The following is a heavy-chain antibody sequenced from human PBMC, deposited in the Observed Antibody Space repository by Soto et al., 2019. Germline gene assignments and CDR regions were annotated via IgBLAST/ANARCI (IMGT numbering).Heavy chain of an antibody. D-gene: IGHD3-10*01. CDR2: IYYSGST. CDR1: GGSISSGDYY. Sequence: ASETLSLTCTVSGGSISSGDYYWSWIRQPPGKGLEWIGYIYYSGSTYYNPSLKSRVTISVDTSKNQFSLKLSSVTAADTAVYYCARGGGYYYYGMDVWGPGTTVTVSS. V-gene: IGHV4-30-4*01. J-gene: IGHJ6*02. CDR3: ARGGGYYYYGMDV.